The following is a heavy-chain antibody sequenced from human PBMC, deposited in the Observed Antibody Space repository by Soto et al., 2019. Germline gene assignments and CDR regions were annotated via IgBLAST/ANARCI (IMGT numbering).Heavy chain of an antibody. CDR1: GYTFTSYD. J-gene: IGHJ4*02. CDR3: SRWYGGNSGDY. Sequence: QVQLVQSGAEVKKPGASVKVSCKASGYTFTSYDINWVRQATGQGPEWMGWMNPNSGDTHYAQTFQGRVTMTRNSSISTGYMELSSLRSEDTAMYYCSRWYGGNSGDYWGQGTLVTVSS. CDR2: MNPNSGDT. D-gene: IGHD2-21*02. V-gene: IGHV1-8*01.